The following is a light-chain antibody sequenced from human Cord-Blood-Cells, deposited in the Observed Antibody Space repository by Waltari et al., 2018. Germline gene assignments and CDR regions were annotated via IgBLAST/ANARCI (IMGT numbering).Light chain of an antibody. CDR2: GAS. CDR1: QSVSSSY. CDR3: QQYVSSPPLT. V-gene: IGKV3-20*01. Sequence: IALTQSPGTMSLSPGDRATLSCRASQSVSSSYLAWYKQKPGQAPRLLSYGASSRATGIPDRFSDSGSGTDFTLTISRLETEDFALYYCQQYVSSPPLTFGGGTKVEIK. J-gene: IGKJ4*01.